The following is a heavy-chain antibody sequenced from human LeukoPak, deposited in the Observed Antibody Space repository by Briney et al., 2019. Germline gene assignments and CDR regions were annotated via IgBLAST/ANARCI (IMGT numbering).Heavy chain of an antibody. CDR1: GGSISSSGYY. D-gene: IGHD4-23*01. J-gene: IGHJ4*02. V-gene: IGHV4-39*01. CDR2: IYYSGST. Sequence: SETLSLTCTVSGGSISSSGYYWGWIRQPPGKGLEWIGNIYYSGSTYYNPSLKSRVTISVDTSKNQFSLKLSSVTAADTAVYFCARQDYGGTDYWGQGTLVTVSS. CDR3: ARQDYGGTDY.